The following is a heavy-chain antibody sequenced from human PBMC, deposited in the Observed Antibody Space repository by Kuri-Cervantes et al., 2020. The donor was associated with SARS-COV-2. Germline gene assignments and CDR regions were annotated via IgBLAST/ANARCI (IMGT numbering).Heavy chain of an antibody. V-gene: IGHV3-30*18. Sequence: GGSLRLSCAASGFTVSSNYMSWVRQAPGKGLEWVAVISYDGSNKYYADPVKGRFTISRDNSKNTLYLQMNSLRAEDTAVYYCAKDEVGEELRFLEWLFYYYYGMDVWGQGTTVTVSS. D-gene: IGHD3-3*01. J-gene: IGHJ6*02. CDR2: ISYDGSNK. CDR1: GFTVSSNY. CDR3: AKDEVGEELRFLEWLFYYYYGMDV.